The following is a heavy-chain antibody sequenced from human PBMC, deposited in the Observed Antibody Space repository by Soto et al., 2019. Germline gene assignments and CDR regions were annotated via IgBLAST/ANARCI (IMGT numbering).Heavy chain of an antibody. CDR2: ISSNGGST. CDR3: VKDGYGDYVRVFVDY. Sequence: GGSLRLSCSASGFTFSSYAMHWVRQAPGKGLEYVSAISSNGGSTYYADSVKGRFTISRDNSKNTLYLQMSSLRAEDTAVYYCVKDGYGDYVRVFVDYWGQGTLVTVSS. J-gene: IGHJ4*02. D-gene: IGHD4-17*01. V-gene: IGHV3-64D*08. CDR1: GFTFSSYA.